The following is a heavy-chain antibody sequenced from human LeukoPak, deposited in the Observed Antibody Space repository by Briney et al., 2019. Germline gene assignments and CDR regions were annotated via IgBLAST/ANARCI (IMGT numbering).Heavy chain of an antibody. CDR3: ARVNPAYYYYYMDV. Sequence: ASVKVSCKASGYTFTGYYMHWVRQAPGQGLEWMGRINPNSGGTGYAQKFQGRVTMTRNTSISTAYMELSSLRSEDTAVYYCARVNPAYYYYYMDVWGKGTTVTISS. J-gene: IGHJ6*03. D-gene: IGHD1-14*01. V-gene: IGHV1-2*06. CDR1: GYTFTGYY. CDR2: INPNSGGT.